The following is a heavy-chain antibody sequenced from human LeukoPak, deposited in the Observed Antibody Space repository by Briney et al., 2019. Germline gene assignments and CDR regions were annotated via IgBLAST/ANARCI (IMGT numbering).Heavy chain of an antibody. D-gene: IGHD4-23*01. CDR2: IVPIFGTA. CDR1: GGTLSSYA. J-gene: IGHJ4*02. Sequence: SVKLSCKVSGGTLSSYAISWGRHAPRQGHEWMGGIVPIFGTAHYAQKFQGRVTITTDESTSTAYMELSSLRSEGTAGYYCARVARGGKTYYFDYWGQGTLGTVSS. CDR3: ARVARGGKTYYFDY. V-gene: IGHV1-69*05.